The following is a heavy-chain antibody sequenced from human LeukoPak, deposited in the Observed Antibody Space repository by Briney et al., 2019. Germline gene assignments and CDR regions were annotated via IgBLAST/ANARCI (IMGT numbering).Heavy chain of an antibody. D-gene: IGHD6-13*01. J-gene: IGHJ4*02. CDR3: ARNLNSSWYEYYFDY. Sequence: KPGGSLRLSCAASGFTFSTYSMNWVRQPPGKGLEWIGSIYYSGSTYYNPSLKSRVTISVDTSKNQFSLKLSSVTAADTAVYYCARNLNSSWYEYYFDYWGQGTLVTVSS. CDR2: IYYSGST. CDR1: GFTFSTYSMN. V-gene: IGHV4-39*01.